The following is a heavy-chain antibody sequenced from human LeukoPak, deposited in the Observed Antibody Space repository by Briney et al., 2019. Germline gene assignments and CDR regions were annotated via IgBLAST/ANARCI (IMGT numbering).Heavy chain of an antibody. J-gene: IGHJ3*02. CDR2: ISAYNGNT. D-gene: IGHD6-19*01. CDR3: ARDSSGWSNDLELGGDAFDI. Sequence: ASVKVSCKASGYTFTSYGSSWVRQAPGQGREWMGWISAYNGNTNYAQKLQGRVTMTTDTSTSTAYMELRSLRSDDTAVYYCARDSSGWSNDLELGGDAFDIWGQGTMVTVSS. CDR1: GYTFTSYG. V-gene: IGHV1-18*01.